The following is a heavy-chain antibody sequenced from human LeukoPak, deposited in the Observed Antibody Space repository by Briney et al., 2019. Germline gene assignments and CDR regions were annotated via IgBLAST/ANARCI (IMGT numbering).Heavy chain of an antibody. CDR2: IGGSGTRT. Sequence: PGGSLRLSCSASGFTFTTYGMNWVRQAPGKGLEWVSGIGGSGTRTYYADSVKGRFTISRDNSKNTLYLQMNSLRAEDTAVYYCARRSGIAVAGAFDYWGQGTLVTVSS. V-gene: IGHV3-23*01. J-gene: IGHJ4*02. CDR3: ARRSGIAVAGAFDY. CDR1: GFTFTTYG. D-gene: IGHD6-19*01.